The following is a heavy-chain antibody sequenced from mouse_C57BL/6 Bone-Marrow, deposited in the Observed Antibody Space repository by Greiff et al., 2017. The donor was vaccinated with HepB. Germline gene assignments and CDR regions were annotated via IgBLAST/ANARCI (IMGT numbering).Heavy chain of an antibody. V-gene: IGHV1-69*01. D-gene: IGHD2-4*01. CDR1: GYTFTSYW. CDR3: ATEGLSAWFAY. Sequence: QVQLQQPGAELVMPGASVKLSCKASGYTFTSYWMHWVKQRPGQGLEWIGEIDPSDSYTNYNQKFKGKSTLTVDKSSSTAYMQLSSLTSEDSAVYYCATEGLSAWFAYWGQGTLVTVSA. J-gene: IGHJ3*01. CDR2: IDPSDSYT.